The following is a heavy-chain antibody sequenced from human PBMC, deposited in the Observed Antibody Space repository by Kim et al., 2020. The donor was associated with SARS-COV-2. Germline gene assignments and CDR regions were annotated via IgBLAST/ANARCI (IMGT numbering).Heavy chain of an antibody. CDR2: ISSSGGNV. CDR1: GFTFSNYA. CDR3: AKRPHTGSYGPGQNYFAY. Sequence: GGSLRLSCAVSGFTFSNYAMGWVRQAPGKGLEWVSGISSSGGNVFYATSVKGRFTVSRDNSKNTLYLQMNSLRAEDTAVYFCAKRPHTGSYGPGQNYFAYWSQETLVTVSS. J-gene: IGHJ4*02. V-gene: IGHV3-23*01. D-gene: IGHD3-10*01.